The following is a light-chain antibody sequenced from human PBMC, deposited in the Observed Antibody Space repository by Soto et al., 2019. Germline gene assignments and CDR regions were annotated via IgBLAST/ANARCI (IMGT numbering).Light chain of an antibody. CDR1: QTVSSH. CDR3: QQYGTSPWT. Sequence: EVVMTQSPVPLSVSLGQRATLSCRASQTVSSHIAWYQQKPGQAPRLLISGVFVRATGIPDRFSGSGSGTDCTLTISRLEPEDFAVYYCQQYGTSPWTLGQGTKVDIK. CDR2: GVF. V-gene: IGKV3-20*01. J-gene: IGKJ1*01.